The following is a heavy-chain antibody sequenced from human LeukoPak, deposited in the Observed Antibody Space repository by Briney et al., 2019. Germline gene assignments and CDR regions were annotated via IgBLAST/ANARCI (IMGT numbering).Heavy chain of an antibody. Sequence: PGESLKISCKGSGYSFTSYWIGWVRQMPGKGLEWMGIIYPGDSDTRYSPSFQGQVTISADKSISTAYLQWSSLKASDTAMYYCARLKGYCSGGSCYPILGGFDYWGQGTLVTVSS. CDR1: GYSFTSYW. CDR3: ARLKGYCSGGSCYPILGGFDY. D-gene: IGHD2-15*01. J-gene: IGHJ4*02. V-gene: IGHV5-51*01. CDR2: IYPGDSDT.